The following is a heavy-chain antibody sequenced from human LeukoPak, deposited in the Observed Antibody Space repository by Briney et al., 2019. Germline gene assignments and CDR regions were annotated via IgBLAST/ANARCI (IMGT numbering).Heavy chain of an antibody. CDR3: ARGSGWYLGDAFDI. V-gene: IGHV4-61*02. D-gene: IGHD6-19*01. Sequence: SETLSLTCTVSGGSISSGSYYWSWIRQPAGKGLEWIGRIYTSGSTNYNPSLKSRVTISVDTSKNQFSLKLSSVTAADTAVYYCARGSGWYLGDAFDIWGQGTMVTVSS. J-gene: IGHJ3*02. CDR1: GGSISSGSYY. CDR2: IYTSGST.